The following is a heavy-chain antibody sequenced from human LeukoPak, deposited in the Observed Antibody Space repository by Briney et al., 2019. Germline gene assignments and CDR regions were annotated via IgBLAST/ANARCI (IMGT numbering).Heavy chain of an antibody. CDR2: MNPNSGNT. D-gene: IGHD1-1*01. J-gene: IGHJ4*02. CDR3: ARGLGNDGIFDY. CDR1: RYTLSYD. Sequence: ASVKVSCKASRYTLSYDINWVRQATGQGLEWMGWMNPNSGNTGYAQKFQGRVTMTRNTSISIAYMELSSLRSEDTAVYYCARGLGNDGIFDYLGQGTQVSVSS. V-gene: IGHV1-8*01.